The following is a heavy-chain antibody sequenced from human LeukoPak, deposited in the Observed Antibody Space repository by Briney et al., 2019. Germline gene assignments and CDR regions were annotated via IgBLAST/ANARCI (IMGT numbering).Heavy chain of an antibody. J-gene: IGHJ5*02. CDR3: ARGQYYYGSGSYYNGKKHNWFDP. V-gene: IGHV4-59*01. CDR1: GGSMSSYY. D-gene: IGHD3-10*01. CDR2: IYYSGST. Sequence: PSETLSLTCTVSGGSMSSYYWSWFRQPPGKELEWIGYIYYSGSTSYNPSLKSRVTISVDTSKNQFSLKLTSVTAADTAVYYCARGQYYYGSGSYYNGKKHNWFDPWGQGTLVTVSS.